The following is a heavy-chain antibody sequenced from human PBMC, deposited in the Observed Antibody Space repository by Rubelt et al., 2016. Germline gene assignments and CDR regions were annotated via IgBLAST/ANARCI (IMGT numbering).Heavy chain of an antibody. Sequence: QVQLQQWGAGLLKPSETLSLTCAVYGGSFSGYYWSWIRQPPGKGLEWIGEINHSGSTNYNPSLKSRVTISVDTPKNQCSLKLSSVTAADTAVYYCARGRRGSSSWLGRDYYGMDVWGRGTTVTVSS. CDR3: ARGRRGSSSWLGRDYYGMDV. CDR2: INHSGST. V-gene: IGHV4-34*01. J-gene: IGHJ6*02. CDR1: GGSFSGYY. D-gene: IGHD6-13*01.